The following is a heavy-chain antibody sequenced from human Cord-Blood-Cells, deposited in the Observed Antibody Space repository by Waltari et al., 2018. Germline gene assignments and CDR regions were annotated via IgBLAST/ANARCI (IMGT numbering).Heavy chain of an antibody. V-gene: IGHV1-69*04. D-gene: IGHD2-15*01. CDR2: IIPILGIA. CDR3: AREDCSGGSCYYFDY. J-gene: IGHJ4*02. Sequence: QVQLVHSGAEVKKPGSSVKVSCKASGGTFSSYAISWVRQAPGQGLEWMGGIIPILGIANYAQKFQGRVTITADESTSTAYMELSSLRSEDTAVYYCAREDCSGGSCYYFDYWGQGTLVTVSS. CDR1: GGTFSSYA.